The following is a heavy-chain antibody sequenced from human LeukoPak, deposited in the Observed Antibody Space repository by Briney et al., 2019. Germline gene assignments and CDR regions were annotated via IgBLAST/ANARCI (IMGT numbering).Heavy chain of an antibody. V-gene: IGHV1-69*05. CDR1: GGTFSSYA. J-gene: IGHJ4*02. Sequence: SVKVSCKASGGTFSSYAISWVRQAPGQGLEWMGGIIPILGTANYAQKFQGRVTITTDESTSTAYMELSSLRSEDTAVYYCARVLTAMAHRPFDYWGQGTLVTVSS. CDR3: ARVLTAMAHRPFDY. CDR2: IIPILGTA. D-gene: IGHD2-21*02.